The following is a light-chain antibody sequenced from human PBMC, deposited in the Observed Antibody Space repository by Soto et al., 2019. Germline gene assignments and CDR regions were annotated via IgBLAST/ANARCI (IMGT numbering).Light chain of an antibody. CDR1: QSGSSSY. CDR3: QQYGSSPGT. CDR2: GAS. V-gene: IGKV3-20*01. J-gene: IGKJ1*01. Sequence: EIVLTQSPGTLSLSPGERATLSCRASQSGSSSYLAWYQQKPGQAPRLLIYGASSRATGIPDRFSGSGSGTDFTLTISRLEPEYFAVYYCQQYGSSPGTFGQGTKVEIK.